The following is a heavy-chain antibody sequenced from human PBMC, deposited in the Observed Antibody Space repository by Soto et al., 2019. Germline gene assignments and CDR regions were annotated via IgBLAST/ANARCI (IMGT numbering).Heavy chain of an antibody. CDR1: GFTFSSYA. J-gene: IGHJ4*02. V-gene: IGHV3-30-3*01. CDR3: ARDRRGGVAVAGVGY. Sequence: QVQLVESGGGVVQPGRSLRLSCAASGFTFSSYAMHWVRQAPGKGLEWVAVISYDGSNKYYADSVKGRFTISRDNSKNPLYLQMNSLRAEDTAVYYCARDRRGGVAVAGVGYGGQGTLVTVSS. CDR2: ISYDGSNK. D-gene: IGHD6-19*01.